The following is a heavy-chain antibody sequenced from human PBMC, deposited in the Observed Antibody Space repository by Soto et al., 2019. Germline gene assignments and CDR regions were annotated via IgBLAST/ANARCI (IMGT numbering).Heavy chain of an antibody. J-gene: IGHJ4*02. CDR1: GFLFSTYW. CDR2: IKSDGSST. CDR3: AIGGGDYNYFDH. D-gene: IGHD2-21*01. Sequence: EVQLVESGGGLVQPGGSLRLSCAASGFLFSTYWMFWVRQVPRKGLLWVSRIKSDGSSTSYADSVKGRFTISRDNTKNSVYLQITSLRAEDTAGYYCAIGGGDYNYFDHWGQGILVTVSS. V-gene: IGHV3-74*01.